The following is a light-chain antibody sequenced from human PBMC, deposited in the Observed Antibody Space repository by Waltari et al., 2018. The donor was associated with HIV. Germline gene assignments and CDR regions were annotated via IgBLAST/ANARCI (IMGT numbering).Light chain of an antibody. CDR1: RSDVGGYDY. V-gene: IGLV2-11*01. CDR2: DVP. Sequence: QSALTQPRSVSGSPGQSVPISCTGTRSDVGGYDYVSWYHQHPGKAPRLMIYDVPKRPSGVRDRFSGSKSGNTASLTISGLQAEDEAEYYCCSYAGAYTFWVFGGGTQLTVL. CDR3: CSYAGAYTFWV. J-gene: IGLJ3*02.